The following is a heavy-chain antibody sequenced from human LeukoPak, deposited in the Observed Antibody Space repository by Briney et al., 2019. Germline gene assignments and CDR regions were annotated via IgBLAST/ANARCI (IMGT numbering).Heavy chain of an antibody. V-gene: IGHV1-69*05. CDR1: GGTFSSYA. CDR2: IIPIFGTA. J-gene: IGHJ4*02. Sequence: ASVKVSCKASGGTFSSYAISWVRQAPGQGLEWMGGIIPIFGTANYAQKFQGRVTITTDESTSTAYMELSSLRSEDTAVYYCAREVIHDSSGYYGYWGQGTLVTVSS. CDR3: AREVIHDSSGYYGY. D-gene: IGHD3-22*01.